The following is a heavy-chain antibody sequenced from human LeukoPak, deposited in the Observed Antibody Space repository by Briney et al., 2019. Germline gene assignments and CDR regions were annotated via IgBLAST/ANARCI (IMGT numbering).Heavy chain of an antibody. J-gene: IGHJ3*02. Sequence: PGGSLRLSCAASGFTFSSYGMSWVRQPPGKGLEWVSAISGSGGSTYYADSVKGRFTISRDNSKNTLYLQMNSLRAEDTAVYYCAKDLRQWLVYDAFDIWGQGTMVTVSS. CDR1: GFTFSSYG. D-gene: IGHD6-19*01. CDR2: ISGSGGST. CDR3: AKDLRQWLVYDAFDI. V-gene: IGHV3-23*01.